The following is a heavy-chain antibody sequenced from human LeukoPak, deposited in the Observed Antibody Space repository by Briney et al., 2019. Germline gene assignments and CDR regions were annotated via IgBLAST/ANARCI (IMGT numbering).Heavy chain of an antibody. D-gene: IGHD3-22*01. CDR1: GGTFSSYA. CDR2: INPYTGET. V-gene: IGHV1-18*01. CDR3: ARDLVYYDSSGLRWDDTFDI. Sequence: ASVKVSCKASGGTFSSYAISWVRQAPGQGLEWMGWINPYTGETNYAQKLRGRVTMTADTSTSTVYMELRSLTSDDTAVHYCARDLVYYDSSGLRWDDTFDIWGQGTMVIVIS. J-gene: IGHJ3*02.